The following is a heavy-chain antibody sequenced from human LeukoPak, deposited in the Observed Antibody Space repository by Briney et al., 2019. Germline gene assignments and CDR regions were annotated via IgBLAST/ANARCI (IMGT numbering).Heavy chain of an antibody. CDR1: GDSISSRNW. V-gene: IGHV4-4*02. CDR3: ARGLRYYYGTD. D-gene: IGHD3-10*01. J-gene: IGHJ4*02. Sequence: SETLSLTCAVSGDSISSRNWWSWVRQPPEKGLEWIGEIFHSGSTNYNPSLKSRVTISVDTSKNQFSLKLSSVTAADTAVYYCARGLRYYYGTDWGQGTLVTVSS. CDR2: IFHSGST.